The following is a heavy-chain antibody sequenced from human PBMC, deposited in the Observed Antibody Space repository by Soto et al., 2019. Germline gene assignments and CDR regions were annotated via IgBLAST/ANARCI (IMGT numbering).Heavy chain of an antibody. Sequence: QVQLQQWGAGLLKPSETLSLTCAVYGGSFSGYYWSWIRQPPGKGLEWIGEINHRGSTNYNPSLNRPVTIAVDTSKNQFSLKLNSVTAADTAVYYCARGSRVKIPAASGRDYYYQGLDVWGQGTAVTVSS. CDR2: INHRGST. J-gene: IGHJ6*02. D-gene: IGHD6-25*01. V-gene: IGHV4-34*01. CDR1: GGSFSGYY. CDR3: ARGSRVKIPAASGRDYYYQGLDV.